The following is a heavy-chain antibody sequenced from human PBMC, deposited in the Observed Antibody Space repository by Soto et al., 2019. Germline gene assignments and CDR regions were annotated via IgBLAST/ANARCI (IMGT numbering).Heavy chain of an antibody. CDR1: GFAFSSFG. Sequence: LRLSCAASGFAFSSFGMHWVRQAPGKGLEWVAIIWYDGSDKYCADSVKGRFTISRDNSKNTLYLQMNSLRAEDTAVYHCAFGNLSYYFDYWGQGTPVTVSS. CDR3: AFGNLSYYFDY. CDR2: IWYDGSDK. J-gene: IGHJ4*02. D-gene: IGHD3-16*01. V-gene: IGHV3-33*01.